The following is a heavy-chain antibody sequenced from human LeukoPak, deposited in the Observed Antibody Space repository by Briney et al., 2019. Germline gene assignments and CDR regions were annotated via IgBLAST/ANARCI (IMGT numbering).Heavy chain of an antibody. Sequence: ASVKASCKASGYTFTSYGISWVRQAPGQGLEWMGWISAYNGNTNYAQKLQGRVTMTTDTSTSTAYMELRSLRSDDTAVYYCARDWNVEMASSFHYWGQGTLVTVSS. CDR2: ISAYNGNT. D-gene: IGHD5-24*01. CDR1: GYTFTSYG. CDR3: ARDWNVEMASSFHY. J-gene: IGHJ4*02. V-gene: IGHV1-18*01.